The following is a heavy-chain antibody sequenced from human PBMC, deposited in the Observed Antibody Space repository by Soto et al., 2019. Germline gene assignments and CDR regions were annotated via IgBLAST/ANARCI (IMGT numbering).Heavy chain of an antibody. V-gene: IGHV1-69*01. D-gene: IGHD3-22*01. CDR2: IIPIFGTA. CDR3: ARGRGKHYDDSSGCMDV. CDR1: GGTFSSYA. Sequence: QVQLVQSGAEVKKPGSSVKVSCKASGGTFSSYAISWVRQAPGQGLEWMGGIIPIFGTANYAQKFQGRVTITADESTSTAYMELSSLRSEDTAVYYCARGRGKHYDDSSGCMDVGGQGTTVTVSS. J-gene: IGHJ6*01.